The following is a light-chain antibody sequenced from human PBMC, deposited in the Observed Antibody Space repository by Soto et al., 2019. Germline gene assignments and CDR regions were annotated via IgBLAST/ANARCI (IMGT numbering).Light chain of an antibody. V-gene: IGKV3-15*01. J-gene: IGKJ1*01. CDR1: QSVGSN. Sequence: IVMTQSPATLSVSPGERATLSCRASQSVGSNLAWYQHKPGQAPRLLIFGASTSATGIPARFSGSGSGTEFTLTISSLQSEDFAVYYCQHYNNWPPWTFGQGTKVDIK. CDR3: QHYNNWPPWT. CDR2: GAS.